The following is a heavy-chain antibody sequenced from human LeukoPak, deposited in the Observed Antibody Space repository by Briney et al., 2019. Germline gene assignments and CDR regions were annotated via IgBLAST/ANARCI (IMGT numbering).Heavy chain of an antibody. Sequence: GGSLRLSCAASGFTVSSNYMSWVRQAPGKGLEWVSVIYSGGSTYYADSVKGRFTISRDNSKNTLYLQMNSLRAEDTAVYYCARETGGNWNRFDYWGQGTLVTVSS. V-gene: IGHV3-53*01. J-gene: IGHJ4*02. CDR3: ARETGGNWNRFDY. CDR1: GFTVSSNY. D-gene: IGHD1/OR15-1a*01. CDR2: IYSGGST.